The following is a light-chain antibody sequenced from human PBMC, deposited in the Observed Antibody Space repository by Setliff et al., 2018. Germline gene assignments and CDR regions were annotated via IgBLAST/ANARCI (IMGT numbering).Light chain of an antibody. CDR1: SSDVGGYTY. CDR2: EVS. V-gene: IGLV2-14*01. J-gene: IGLJ3*02. CDR3: NSYTSSSTLV. Sequence: QSVLTQPASVSGSPGQSITISCTGTSSDVGGYTYVSWYQHHPGKAPKLIIYEVSNRPSGISNRFSGSKSGNTASLTISGLQAEDEADYFCNSYTSSSTLVFGGGTKGTVL.